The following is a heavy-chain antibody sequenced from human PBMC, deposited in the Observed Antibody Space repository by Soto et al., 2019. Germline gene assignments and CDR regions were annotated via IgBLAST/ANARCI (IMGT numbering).Heavy chain of an antibody. CDR2: MQSKSDAGTT. Sequence: EVQLVESGGGLVKPGGSLRLSCAASGFTFSNAWQSRVRQAPGKWLEWVGRMQSKSDAGTTHYAAPVKGRFTISRDDSKNTLYLQMNSLKTEDSAVYYCTTDRFSSGWLMDYWGQGTLVTVSS. D-gene: IGHD6-19*01. J-gene: IGHJ4*02. CDR3: TTDRFSSGWLMDY. V-gene: IGHV3-15*01. CDR1: GFTFSNAW.